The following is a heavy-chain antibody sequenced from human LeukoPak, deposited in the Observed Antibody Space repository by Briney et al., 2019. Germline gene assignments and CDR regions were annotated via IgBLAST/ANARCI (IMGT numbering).Heavy chain of an antibody. CDR2: ISSSSSTI. D-gene: IGHD6-13*01. CDR3: AKGDSSSWYYMDV. J-gene: IGHJ6*03. Sequence: GGSLRLSCAASGFTFSSYSMNWVRQAPGKGLEWVSYISSSSSTIYYADSVKGRFTISRDNAKNSLYLQMNSLRAEDTAVYYCAKGDSSSWYYMDVWGKGTTVTVSS. CDR1: GFTFSSYS. V-gene: IGHV3-48*01.